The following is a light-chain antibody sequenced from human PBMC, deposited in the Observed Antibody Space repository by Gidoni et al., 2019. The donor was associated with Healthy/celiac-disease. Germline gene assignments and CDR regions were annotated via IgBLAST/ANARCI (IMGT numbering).Light chain of an antibody. Sequence: IVMTQSPATLSVSPGERATLSCRASQSVSSNLAWYQQNPGQDPRLLIYGASTRATGIPARFSGSGSGTEFTLTISSLQSEDFAVYYCQQYNNWPPYTFGQGTKLEIK. V-gene: IGKV3-15*01. CDR2: GAS. J-gene: IGKJ2*01. CDR1: QSVSSN. CDR3: QQYNNWPPYT.